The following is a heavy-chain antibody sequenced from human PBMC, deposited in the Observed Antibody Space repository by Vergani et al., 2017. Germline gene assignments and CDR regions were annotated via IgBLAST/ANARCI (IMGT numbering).Heavy chain of an antibody. CDR3: AKDPLGGVTIFGVVGVNWFDP. CDR1: GFTFSSYA. V-gene: IGHV3-23*01. J-gene: IGHJ5*02. D-gene: IGHD3-3*01. Sequence: EVQLLESGGGLVQPGGSLRLSCAASGFTFSSYAMSWVRQAPGKGLGWVSAISGSGGSTYYADSVKGRFTISRDNSKNTLYLQMNSLRADDTAVYYCAKDPLGGVTIFGVVGVNWFDPWGQGTLVTVSS. CDR2: ISGSGGST.